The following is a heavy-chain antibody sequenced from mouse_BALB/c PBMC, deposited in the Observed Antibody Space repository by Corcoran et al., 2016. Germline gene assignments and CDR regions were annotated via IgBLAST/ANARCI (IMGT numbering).Heavy chain of an antibody. CDR2: INTYTGEP. V-gene: IGHV9-3-1*01. D-gene: IGHD1-1*01. Sequence: QIQLVQSGPELKKPGETVKISCKASGYTFTNHGMNWVKQAPGKGLKWMGWINTYTGEPTYADDFKGRFAFSLETSASTAYLQINNLKNEDTATYFCASYYGSSWYFDVWGAGTTVTVSS. J-gene: IGHJ1*01. CDR3: ASYYGSSWYFDV. CDR1: GYTFTNHG.